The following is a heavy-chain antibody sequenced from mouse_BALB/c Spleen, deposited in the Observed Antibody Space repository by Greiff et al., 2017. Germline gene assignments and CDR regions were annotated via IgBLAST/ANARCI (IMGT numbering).Heavy chain of an antibody. D-gene: IGHD2-4*01. Sequence: VKLMESGAELAKPGASVKMSCKASGYTFTSYWMHWVKQRPGQGLEWIGYINPSTGYTEYNQKFKDKATLTADKSSSTAYMQLSSLTSEDSAVYYCATTMITTDYAMDYWGQGTSVTVSS. CDR3: ATTMITTDYAMDY. V-gene: IGHV1-7*01. CDR2: INPSTGYT. CDR1: GYTFTSYW. J-gene: IGHJ4*01.